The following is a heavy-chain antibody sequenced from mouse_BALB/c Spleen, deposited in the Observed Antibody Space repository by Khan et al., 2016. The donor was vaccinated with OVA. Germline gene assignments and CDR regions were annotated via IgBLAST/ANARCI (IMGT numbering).Heavy chain of an antibody. CDR3: AREEALYYFAY. Sequence: VQLQESGAELVRPGASVKLSCKTSGYIFTSYWIHWVKQRSGQGLEWIARIYPGTDNTYYNEKLRDKATLTADKSYSTAYIQLSSLKSEDSAVYCCAREEALYYFAYWGQGTTLTVSS. J-gene: IGHJ2*01. CDR2: IYPGTDNT. V-gene: IGHV1S132*01. D-gene: IGHD1-1*01. CDR1: GYIFTSYW.